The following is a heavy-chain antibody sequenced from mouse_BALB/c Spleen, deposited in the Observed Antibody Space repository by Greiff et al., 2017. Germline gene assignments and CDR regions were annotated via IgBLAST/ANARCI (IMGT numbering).Heavy chain of an antibody. CDR3: ARQGTTVVATKGYYAMDY. D-gene: IGHD1-1*01. V-gene: IGHV5-6*01. CDR2: ISSGGSYT. J-gene: IGHJ4*01. CDR1: GFTFSSYG. Sequence: VKLMESGGDLVKPGGSLKLSCAASGFTFSSYGMSWVRQTPDKRLEWVATISSGGSYTYYPDSVKGRFTISRDNAKNTLYLQMSSLKSEDTAMYYCARQGTTVVATKGYYAMDYWGQGTSVTVSS.